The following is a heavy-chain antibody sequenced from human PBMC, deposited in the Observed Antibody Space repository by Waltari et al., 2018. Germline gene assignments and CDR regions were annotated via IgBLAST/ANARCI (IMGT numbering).Heavy chain of an antibody. CDR2: VYATGST. CDR1: GGSISSYY. V-gene: IGHV4-4*07. Sequence: QVQLQELGPGLVKPSETLYLTCNVSGGSISSYYWSWIRPPAGKGLEWIGRVYATGSTNYNPSLKSRVTMSLDTSKNLFSLKLSSVTAADTAVYYCATGPRYDNYGWFDPWGQGTLVTVSS. CDR3: ATGPRYDNYGWFDP. J-gene: IGHJ5*02. D-gene: IGHD4-17*01.